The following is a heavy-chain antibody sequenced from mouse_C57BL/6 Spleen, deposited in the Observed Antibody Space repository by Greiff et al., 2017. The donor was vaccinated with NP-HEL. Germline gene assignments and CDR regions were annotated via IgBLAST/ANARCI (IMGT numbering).Heavy chain of an antibody. Sequence: VKLQQSDAELVKPGASVKISCKVSGYTFTDHTIHWMKQRPEQGLEWIGYIYPRDGSTKYNEKFKGKATLTADKSSSTAYMQLNSLTSEDSAVYFCARTGVVAPVGFAYWGQGTLVTVSA. CDR3: ARTGVVAPVGFAY. D-gene: IGHD1-1*01. J-gene: IGHJ3*01. V-gene: IGHV1-78*01. CDR2: IYPRDGST. CDR1: GYTFTDHT.